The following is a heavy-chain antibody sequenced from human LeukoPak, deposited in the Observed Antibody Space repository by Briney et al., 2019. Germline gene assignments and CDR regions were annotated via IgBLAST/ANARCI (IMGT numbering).Heavy chain of an antibody. CDR2: ISGSGGST. Sequence: GGSLRLSCAASGFTFSSYAMSWVRQAPGKGLEWVSAISGSGGSTYYADSVKGRFTISRDNSKNTLYLQMNSLRVEDTAVYYCAKDYYDSSGYYPNFDYWGQGTLVTVSS. V-gene: IGHV3-23*01. J-gene: IGHJ4*02. CDR3: AKDYYDSSGYYPNFDY. CDR1: GFTFSSYA. D-gene: IGHD3-22*01.